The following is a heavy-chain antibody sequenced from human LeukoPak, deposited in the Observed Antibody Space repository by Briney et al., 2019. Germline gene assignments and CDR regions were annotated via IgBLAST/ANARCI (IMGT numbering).Heavy chain of an antibody. CDR3: ARRSGVAVAGAFDY. CDR2: IYSGGST. D-gene: IGHD6-19*01. V-gene: IGHV3-53*01. J-gene: IGHJ4*02. Sequence: GGSLRLSCAASGFTVSSNYMSWVRQAPGKGLEWVSVIYSGGSTYYADSVKGRFTISRDNSKNTLYLQMNSLRAEDTAVYFCARRSGVAVAGAFDYWGQGTLVTVSS. CDR1: GFTVSSNY.